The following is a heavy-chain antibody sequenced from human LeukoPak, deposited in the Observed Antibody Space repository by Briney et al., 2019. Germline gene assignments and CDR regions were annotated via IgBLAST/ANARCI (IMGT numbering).Heavy chain of an antibody. J-gene: IGHJ6*02. CDR1: GQTFTIYT. Sequence: GASVKVSCKTSGQTFTIYTLHWVRQAPGQGLEWMGWINAADGNTKYSQKFQGRVIITRDSSANTAYMELSSLTSEDSAVYYCASSRTKRITTNRGVREYYYGMDVWGQGTTVTVSS. D-gene: IGHD3-10*01. CDR2: INAADGNT. V-gene: IGHV1-3*01. CDR3: ASSRTKRITTNRGVREYYYGMDV.